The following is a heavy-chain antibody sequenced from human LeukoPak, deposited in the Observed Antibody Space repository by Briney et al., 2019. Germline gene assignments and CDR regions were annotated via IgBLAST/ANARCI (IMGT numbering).Heavy chain of an antibody. D-gene: IGHD3-22*01. Sequence: GGSLRLSCAASGFTFSSYWMHWVRQAPGKGLVWVSRINSDGSRTSYADSVKGRFTISRDNAKNSLYLQMNSLRAEDTAVYYCARGMLKYYYDSSGHYWGQGTLVTVSS. J-gene: IGHJ4*02. CDR3: ARGMLKYYYDSSGHY. CDR2: INSDGSRT. CDR1: GFTFSSYW. V-gene: IGHV3-74*01.